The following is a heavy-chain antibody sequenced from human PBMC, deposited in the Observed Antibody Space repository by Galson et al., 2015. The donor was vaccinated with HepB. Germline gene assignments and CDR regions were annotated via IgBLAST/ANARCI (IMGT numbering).Heavy chain of an antibody. CDR1: GFTLNSYW. Sequence: SLRLSCAASGFTLNSYWMNWVRQAPGKGLEWVANIKHDGRERHYVDSVKGRFTISRDTAKNSLYLQMNSLRAEDTAVYYCAKVRIAVELFDYWGQGTLVTVSS. V-gene: IGHV3-7*03. J-gene: IGHJ4*02. CDR2: IKHDGRER. D-gene: IGHD6-19*01. CDR3: AKVRIAVELFDY.